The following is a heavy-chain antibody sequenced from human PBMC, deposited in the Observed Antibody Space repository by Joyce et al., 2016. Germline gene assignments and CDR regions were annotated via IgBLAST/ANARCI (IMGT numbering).Heavy chain of an antibody. CDR1: GFTFSTHW. J-gene: IGHJ5*02. CDR2: MNADGSVR. CDR3: ARVCSGPDCYISS. Sequence: EVQLVESGGGLVPSGGSLTISCVASGFTFSTHWMHWVRQAAGKGLVWVSRMNADGSVRNYADSVKGRFTISRDNAKNTLYLQMDSLRPEDSAVYYCARVCSGPDCYISSWGQGTLVTVSS. V-gene: IGHV3-74*01. D-gene: IGHD2-15*01.